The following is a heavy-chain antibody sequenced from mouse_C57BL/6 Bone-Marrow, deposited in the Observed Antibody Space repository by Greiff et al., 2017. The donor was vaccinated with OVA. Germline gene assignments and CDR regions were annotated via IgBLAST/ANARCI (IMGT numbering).Heavy chain of an antibody. D-gene: IGHD2-3*01. CDR3: ARHYDGYLDYFDY. J-gene: IGHJ2*01. Sequence: VLLQQSGAELVKPGASVKISCKASGYAFSSYWMNWVKQRPGKGLEWIGQIYPGDGDTNYNGKFKGKATLTADKSSSTAYMQLSSLTSEDSAVYFCARHYDGYLDYFDYWGQGTTLTVSS. V-gene: IGHV1-80*01. CDR1: GYAFSSYW. CDR2: IYPGDGDT.